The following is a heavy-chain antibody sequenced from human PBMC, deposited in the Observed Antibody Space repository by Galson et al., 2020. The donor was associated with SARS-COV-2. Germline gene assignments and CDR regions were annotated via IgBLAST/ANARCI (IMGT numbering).Heavy chain of an antibody. Sequence: SGPTLVKPTQTLTLTCTFSGFSLSTSGVCVSWIRQPPGKALEWLARIDWDDDKYYSASLKPRLTISKDTSKNQVVLTMTNMDPVDTATYYCARTPLPGISAWSDVWGQGTTVTVSS. CDR1: GFSLSTSGVC. J-gene: IGHJ6*02. V-gene: IGHV2-70*11. D-gene: IGHD6-19*01. CDR3: ARTPLPGISAWSDV. CDR2: IDWDDDK.